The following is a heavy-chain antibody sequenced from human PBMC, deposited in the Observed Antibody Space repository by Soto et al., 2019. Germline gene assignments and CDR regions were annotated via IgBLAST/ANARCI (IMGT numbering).Heavy chain of an antibody. V-gene: IGHV4-39*01. CDR3: ARLPYYYHSRGPIDSIDY. D-gene: IGHD3-22*01. CDR1: GVSIISTNSY. CDR2: INYSGST. J-gene: IGHJ4*02. Sequence: SETLSLTCIVSGVSIISTNSYWGWIRQPPGKGLEWIGSINYSGSTYYNPSLKSRVTISVDTSKNQFSLKLRSVTAADTAVYYCARLPYYYHSRGPIDSIDYWGQGNLVTVSS.